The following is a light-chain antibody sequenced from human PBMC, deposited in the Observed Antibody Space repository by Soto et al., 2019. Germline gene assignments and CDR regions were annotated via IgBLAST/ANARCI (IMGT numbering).Light chain of an antibody. CDR1: QSLLYSDGRTY. CDR3: MQSIQLPIT. CDR2: EVS. Sequence: DVVLTQTPRSLSVTPGQPASISCKSSQSLLYSDGRTYVYWYLQKPGQPPQLLIHEVSNRFSGVPDRFTGSGSGTDFTLKISRVEAEDVRVYYCMQSIQLPITVGGGTNVEIK. J-gene: IGKJ4*01. V-gene: IGKV2D-29*01.